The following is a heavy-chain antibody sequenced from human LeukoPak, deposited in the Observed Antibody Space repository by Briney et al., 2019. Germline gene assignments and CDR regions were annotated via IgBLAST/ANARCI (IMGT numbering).Heavy chain of an antibody. CDR3: ARGKDDSSGYPYYFDY. CDR2: IIPIFGTA. D-gene: IGHD3-22*01. CDR1: GGTFSSYA. V-gene: IGHV1-69*06. J-gene: IGHJ4*02. Sequence: GASVKVSCKASGGTFSSYAISWVRQAPGQGLEWMGGIIPIFGTANYAQKFQGRVTITADKSTSTAYMELSSLRSEDTAVYYCARGKDDSSGYPYYFDYWGQGTLVTVSS.